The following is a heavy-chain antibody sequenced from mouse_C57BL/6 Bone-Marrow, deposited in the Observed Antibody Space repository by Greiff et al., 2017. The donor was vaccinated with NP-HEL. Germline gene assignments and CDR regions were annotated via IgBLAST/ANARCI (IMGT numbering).Heavy chain of an antibody. J-gene: IGHJ2*01. D-gene: IGHD2-4*01. CDR2: INPSTGGT. CDR1: GYSFTGYY. CDR3: ARGLGFDD. V-gene: IGHV1-42*01. Sequence: EVQLQQSGPELVKPGASVKISCKASGYSFTGYYMNWVKQSPEKSLEWIGEINPSTGGTTYNQKFKAKATLTVDKSTSTAYMQLKSLTSEDSAVYYCARGLGFDDWGQGTTLTVSS.